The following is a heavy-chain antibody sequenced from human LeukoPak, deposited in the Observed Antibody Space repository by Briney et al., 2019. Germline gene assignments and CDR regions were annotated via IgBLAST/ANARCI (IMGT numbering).Heavy chain of an antibody. V-gene: IGHV7-4-1*02. CDR2: INTNTGNP. J-gene: IGHJ4*02. Sequence: ASVTVSCKASGYTFTSYAMNWVRQAPGQGIEWMGWINTNTGNPTYAQGFTGRFVFSLDTSVSTAYLQISSLKAEDTAVYYCARGYTKDMTSVTHFDYWGQGTLVTVSS. D-gene: IGHD4-17*01. CDR3: ARGYTKDMTSVTHFDY. CDR1: GYTFTSYA.